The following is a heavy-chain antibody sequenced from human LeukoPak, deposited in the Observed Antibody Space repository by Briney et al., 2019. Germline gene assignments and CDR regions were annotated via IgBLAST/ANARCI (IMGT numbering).Heavy chain of an antibody. CDR3: ARQEVRGVIPFDY. CDR1: GGSISSSSYY. CDR2: IYYSGST. V-gene: IGHV4-39*01. Sequence: PSETLSLTCTVSGGSISSSSYYWGWIRQPPGKGLEWIGSIYYSGSTYYNPSLKSRVTISVDTSKNQFSLKLSSVTAADTAVYYCARQEVRGVIPFDYWGQGTLVTVSS. J-gene: IGHJ4*02. D-gene: IGHD3-10*01.